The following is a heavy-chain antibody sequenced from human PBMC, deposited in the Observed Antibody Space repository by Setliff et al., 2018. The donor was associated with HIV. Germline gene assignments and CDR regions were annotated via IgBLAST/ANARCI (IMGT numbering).Heavy chain of an antibody. Sequence: SETLSLTCTVPGGSISNHFWSWIRQPPGKGLEWIGHIFYTGTTNYNTSLKSRVTMSIDTSKSQFSLRLSSVTAADTALYYCARGAPYCNHGICHLFDYWGHGNLVTVSS. CDR2: IFYTGTT. CDR3: ARGAPYCNHGICHLFDY. CDR1: GGSISNHF. J-gene: IGHJ4*01. D-gene: IGHD2-8*01. V-gene: IGHV4-59*08.